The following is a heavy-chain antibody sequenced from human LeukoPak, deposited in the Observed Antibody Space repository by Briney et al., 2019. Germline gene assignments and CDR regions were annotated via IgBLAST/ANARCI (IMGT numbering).Heavy chain of an antibody. CDR1: GGSISSYY. D-gene: IGHD2-2*01. Sequence: PSETLSLTCTASGGSISSYYWSWIRQPPGKGLEWIGYIYYSGSTNYNPSLKSRVTISVDTSKNQFSLKLSSVTAADTAVYYCARSRYCSSTSCYAFDIWGQGTMVTVSS. CDR2: IYYSGST. V-gene: IGHV4-59*08. CDR3: ARSRYCSSTSCYAFDI. J-gene: IGHJ3*02.